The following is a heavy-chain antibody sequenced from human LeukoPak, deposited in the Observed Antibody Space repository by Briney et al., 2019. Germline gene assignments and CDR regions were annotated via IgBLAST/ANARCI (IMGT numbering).Heavy chain of an antibody. Sequence: SETLSLTCTVSGVSISSGGYYWRWIRQHPGKGLEWIGYIYYSGSTYYNPSLKSPFTISVDTSKNQFSLKLSSVTAADTAVYYCARDCRSTSCYACAYYYGMDVWGQGTTVTVSS. J-gene: IGHJ6*02. V-gene: IGHV4-31*01. CDR2: IYYSGST. CDR3: ARDCRSTSCYACAYYYGMDV. D-gene: IGHD2-2*01. CDR1: GVSISSGGYY.